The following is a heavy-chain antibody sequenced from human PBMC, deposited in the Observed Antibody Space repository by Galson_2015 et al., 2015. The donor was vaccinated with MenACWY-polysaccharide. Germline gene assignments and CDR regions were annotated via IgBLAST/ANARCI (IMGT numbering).Heavy chain of an antibody. Sequence: ETLSLTCTVSGGSITGYYWSWIRQPAGKGLEWIGRVHSSGSTTYNPSLKSRGTLSVDTSKNQLSLTLNSVTAADTAVYHCARRSLGNWYFDLWGRGTLVTVSS. CDR2: VHSSGST. CDR1: GGSITGYY. J-gene: IGHJ2*01. D-gene: IGHD7-27*01. V-gene: IGHV4-4*07. CDR3: ARRSLGNWYFDL.